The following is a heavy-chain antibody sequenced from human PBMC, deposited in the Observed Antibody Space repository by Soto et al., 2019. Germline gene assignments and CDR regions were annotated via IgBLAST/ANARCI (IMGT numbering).Heavy chain of an antibody. D-gene: IGHD2-15*01. CDR1: GYTFTSYA. V-gene: IGHV1-3*01. CDR3: ERDPVVVVAAKVFDP. Sequence: ASVKVSCKASGYTFTSYAMHWVRQAPGQRLEWMGWINAGNGNTKYSQKFQGRVTITRDTSASTAYMELSSLRSEDTAVYYCERDPVVVVAAKVFDPWGQGTLVTVSS. J-gene: IGHJ5*02. CDR2: INAGNGNT.